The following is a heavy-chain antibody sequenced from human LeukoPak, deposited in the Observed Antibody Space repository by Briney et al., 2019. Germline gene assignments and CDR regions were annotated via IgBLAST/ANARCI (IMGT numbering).Heavy chain of an antibody. Sequence: SETLFLTCAVYGGSFSGYYWSWIRQPPGKGLEWIGEINHSGSTNYNPSLKSRVTISVDTSKNQSSLKLSSVTAADTAVYYCARDGVVGWFDPWGQGTLVTVSS. V-gene: IGHV4-34*01. D-gene: IGHD3-22*01. CDR2: INHSGST. J-gene: IGHJ5*02. CDR1: GGSFSGYY. CDR3: ARDGVVGWFDP.